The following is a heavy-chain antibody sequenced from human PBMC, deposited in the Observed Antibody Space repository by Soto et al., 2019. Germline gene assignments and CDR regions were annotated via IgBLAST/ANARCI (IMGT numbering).Heavy chain of an antibody. CDR2: ISYDGSNK. D-gene: IGHD2-15*01. J-gene: IGHJ6*03. CDR3: AKDLGGYCSGGSCFIYYYYYMDV. Sequence: GGSRRLSCGASGLCISSYAMHWVRQAPGKGLEWVAVISYDGSNKYYADSVKGRFTISRDNSKNTLYLPMNSLRAEDTAVYYCAKDLGGYCSGGSCFIYYYYYMDVWGKGTTVTVSS. CDR1: GLCISSYA. V-gene: IGHV3-30-3*01.